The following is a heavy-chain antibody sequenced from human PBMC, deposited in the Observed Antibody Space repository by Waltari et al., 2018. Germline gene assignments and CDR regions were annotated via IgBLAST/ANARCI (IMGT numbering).Heavy chain of an antibody. CDR3: ARLVYDFWSGYTDYYFDY. J-gene: IGHJ4*02. CDR2: IYHSGST. V-gene: IGHV4-38-2*01. CDR1: GYSIRSGYY. D-gene: IGHD3-3*01. Sequence: QVQLQESGPGLVKPSETLSLTCAVSGYSIRSGYYWAWIRQPPGKGLEVIGSIYHSGSTYYNPSLKSRVTISVDTSKNQFSLKLSSVTAADTAVYYCARLVYDFWSGYTDYYFDYWGQGTLVTVSS.